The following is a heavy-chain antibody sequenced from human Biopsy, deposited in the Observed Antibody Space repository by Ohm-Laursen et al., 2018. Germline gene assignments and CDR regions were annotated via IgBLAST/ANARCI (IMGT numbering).Heavy chain of an antibody. V-gene: IGHV3-23*01. CDR3: ATELLPPGVGGPWLDS. D-gene: IGHD3-10*01. CDR1: GFTFKNYA. Sequence: SLRLSCTASGFTFKNYAMNWVRQAPGKGLDWVSSIDSSAASTFYADSVKGRFTISRDNSKNTLFLQMNSLRAADTAIYFCATELLPPGVGGPWLDSWGQGTPVTASS. J-gene: IGHJ5*01. CDR2: IDSSAAST.